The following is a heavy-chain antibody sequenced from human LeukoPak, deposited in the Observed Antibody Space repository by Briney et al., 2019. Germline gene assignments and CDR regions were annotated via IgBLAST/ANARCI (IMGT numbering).Heavy chain of an antibody. CDR3: VSSMVRGVIIPYFDY. V-gene: IGHV1-18*01. J-gene: IGHJ4*02. D-gene: IGHD3-10*01. CDR1: GYTFTSYG. Sequence: ASVKVSCKASGYTFTSYGISWVRQAPGQGLEWMGWISAYNGNTNYAQKLQGRVTMTTDTSTSTAHIELRSLRADDTAVCNCVSSMVRGVIIPYFDYWGQGTLVNVSS. CDR2: ISAYNGNT.